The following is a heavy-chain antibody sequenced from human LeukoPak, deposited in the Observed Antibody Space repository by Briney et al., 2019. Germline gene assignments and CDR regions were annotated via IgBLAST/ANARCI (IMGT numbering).Heavy chain of an antibody. J-gene: IGHJ5*02. CDR3: AKDRVAVAGNWFDP. D-gene: IGHD6-19*01. CDR1: RFTFSSYA. CDR2: ISGSGGST. Sequence: GGSLRLSCAASRFTFSSYAMSWVRQAPGKGLEWVSAISGSGGSTYYTDSVKGRFTISRDNSKNTLYLQMNSLRVEDTAVYYCAKDRVAVAGNWFDPWGQGTLVTVSS. V-gene: IGHV3-23*01.